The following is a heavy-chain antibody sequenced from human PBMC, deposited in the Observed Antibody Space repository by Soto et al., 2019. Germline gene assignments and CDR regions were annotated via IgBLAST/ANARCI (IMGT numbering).Heavy chain of an antibody. V-gene: IGHV1-18*01. Sequence: QVKLVHSGAEVKKPGASVKASCKAPGYTFNSYGISWLRQAPGQGLEWMGWISAYNGNTNYAQKIQGRVTMTTDTSTSKAYMELRSLRSDDTAVYYCARDHSYGLLENWGQGSLVTVSS. CDR1: GYTFNSYG. J-gene: IGHJ4*02. CDR2: ISAYNGNT. D-gene: IGHD5-18*01. CDR3: ARDHSYGLLEN.